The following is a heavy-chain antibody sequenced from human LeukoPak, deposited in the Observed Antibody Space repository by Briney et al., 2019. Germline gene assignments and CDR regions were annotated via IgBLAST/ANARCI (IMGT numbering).Heavy chain of an antibody. Sequence: GGSLRLSCAASGFTFSSYWMHWVRQAPGKGLVWVSRINGDGSSTSYADSVKGRFTISRDNAKNTLYLQMNSLRAEDTAVYYCARGGGYSYGYFDYWGQGTLVTVSS. CDR1: GFTFSSYW. CDR3: ARGGGYSYGYFDY. V-gene: IGHV3-74*01. J-gene: IGHJ4*02. CDR2: INGDGSST. D-gene: IGHD5-18*01.